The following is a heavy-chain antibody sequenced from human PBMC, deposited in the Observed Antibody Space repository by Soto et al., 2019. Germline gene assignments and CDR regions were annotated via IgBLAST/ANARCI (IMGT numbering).Heavy chain of an antibody. CDR3: ASIGAIDY. V-gene: IGHV3-48*01. D-gene: IGHD3-16*01. J-gene: IGHJ4*02. Sequence: GGSLRLSCAASGFTFSSYGVNWVRQAPGKGLEWVSYISSSSSTIYYADSVKGRFTISRDNAKNSLYLQMNSLRAEDTAVYYCASIGAIDYWGQGTLVTVSS. CDR1: GFTFSSYG. CDR2: ISSSSSTI.